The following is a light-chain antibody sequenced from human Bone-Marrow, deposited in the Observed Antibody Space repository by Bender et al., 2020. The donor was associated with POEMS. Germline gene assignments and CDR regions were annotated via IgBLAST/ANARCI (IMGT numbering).Light chain of an antibody. Sequence: QSALTQPASVSGSPGQSITISCTGTSSDFAVYNCVSWYQHHPGKAPKLMIYEVSNRPSGVSNRFSGSKSGNTASLTISGLQAEDEADYYCSSYTSTSTWVFGGGTKLTVL. CDR2: EVS. J-gene: IGLJ3*02. V-gene: IGLV2-14*01. CDR1: SSDFAVYNC. CDR3: SSYTSTSTWV.